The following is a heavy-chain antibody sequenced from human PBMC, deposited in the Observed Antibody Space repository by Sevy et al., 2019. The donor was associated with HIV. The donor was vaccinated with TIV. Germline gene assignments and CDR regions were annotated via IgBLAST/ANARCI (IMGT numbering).Heavy chain of an antibody. CDR3: ARDKRVWFGELGYYYYGMDV. V-gene: IGHV3-30-3*01. J-gene: IGHJ6*02. Sequence: GGSLRLSCAASEFTFSRYAMHWVRQAPGKGLEWVALISFDGSNKQYEDSGRGGFTISRDNSRNRLYLQRNGLRADDTAVYYCARDKRVWFGELGYYYYGMDVWGQGTTVTVSS. CDR1: EFTFSRYA. D-gene: IGHD3-10*01. CDR2: ISFDGSNK.